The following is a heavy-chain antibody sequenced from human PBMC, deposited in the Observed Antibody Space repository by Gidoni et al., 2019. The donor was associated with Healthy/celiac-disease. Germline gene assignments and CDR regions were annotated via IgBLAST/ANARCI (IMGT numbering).Heavy chain of an antibody. CDR1: GGSFSGDY. D-gene: IGHD3-3*01. CDR3: ARGSFVRKFDP. Sequence: QVQLQQWGAGLLKPSETLSLTCAVYGGSFSGDYWIWIRQPPGKGLDLIGGINHSGGPNYNPSLKSRVTISVDTSKNQCSRKLRSVTAADTAVYYCARGSFVRKFDPWGQGTLVTVSS. V-gene: IGHV4-34*01. CDR2: INHSGGP. J-gene: IGHJ5*02.